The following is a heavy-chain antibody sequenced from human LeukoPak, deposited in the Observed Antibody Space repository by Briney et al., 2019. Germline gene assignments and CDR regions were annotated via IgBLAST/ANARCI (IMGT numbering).Heavy chain of an antibody. J-gene: IGHJ3*02. Sequence: GGSLRLSCAASGFTFSSYAMSWVRQAPGKGLEWVSAISGSGGSTYYADSVKGRFTISRDNSKNTLYLQMDSLRAEDTAVYYCAKDLMRLLLLEVSAFDIWGQGTMVTVSS. CDR3: AKDLMRLLLLEVSAFDI. CDR1: GFTFSSYA. V-gene: IGHV3-23*01. D-gene: IGHD3-22*01. CDR2: ISGSGGST.